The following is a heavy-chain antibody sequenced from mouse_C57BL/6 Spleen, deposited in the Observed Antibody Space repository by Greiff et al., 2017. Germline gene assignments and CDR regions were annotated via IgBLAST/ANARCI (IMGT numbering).Heavy chain of an antibody. V-gene: IGHV1-15*01. CDR1: GYKFNDYE. J-gene: IGHJ4*01. CDR3: TETGTNYAMYY. Sequence: VQLQQSGAELVRPGESVTLSCKASGYKFNDYEMHWVKQTPVHGLEWSGAIDPETGGTAYNQKFKGKDILTADKSSSTAYIELRSLTTDDSAVYYCTETGTNYAMYYWGQGASVTVSS. CDR2: IDPETGGT. D-gene: IGHD4-1*01.